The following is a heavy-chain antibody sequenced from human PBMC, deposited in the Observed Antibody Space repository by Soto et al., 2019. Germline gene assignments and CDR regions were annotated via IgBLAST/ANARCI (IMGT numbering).Heavy chain of an antibody. Sequence: QVQLVESGGGVVQPGRSLRLSCAASGFTFSSYAMHWVRQAPGKGLEWVAVISYDGSNKYYADSVKGRFTISRDNSKNTLYLQMKSLRAEDTAVYYCARDPSPGLRGDAFDIWGQGTMVTVSS. V-gene: IGHV3-30-3*01. J-gene: IGHJ3*02. CDR2: ISYDGSNK. D-gene: IGHD3-16*01. CDR3: ARDPSPGLRGDAFDI. CDR1: GFTFSSYA.